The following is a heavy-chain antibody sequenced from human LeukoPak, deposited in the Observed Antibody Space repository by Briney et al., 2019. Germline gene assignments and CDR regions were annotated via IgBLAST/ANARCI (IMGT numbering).Heavy chain of an antibody. J-gene: IGHJ5*02. CDR1: GYTFTSYD. V-gene: IGHV1-8*01. CDR2: MNPNSGNT. Sequence: GASVKVSFKASGYTFTSYDINWVRQATGQGLEWMGWMNPNSGNTGYAQKFQGRVTMTRNTSISTAYMELSSLRSEDTAVYYCARVVPAAITNWFDPWGQGTLVTVSS. D-gene: IGHD2-2*01. CDR3: ARVVPAAITNWFDP.